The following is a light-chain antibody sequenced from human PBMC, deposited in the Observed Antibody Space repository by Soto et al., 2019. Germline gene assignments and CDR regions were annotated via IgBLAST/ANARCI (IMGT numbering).Light chain of an antibody. CDR2: DAS. V-gene: IGKV3-15*01. CDR1: QSVGRK. CDR3: RQYDIWPPWP. Sequence: EIEMTQSPATLSVSPGERATLSCRSSQSVGRKLAWYQQKPGQAPRLLIYDASNRAMGVPARFSGSGSGTEFTLTISGLQSEDVAVYPCRQYDIWPPWPFGQGTKVEI. J-gene: IGKJ1*01.